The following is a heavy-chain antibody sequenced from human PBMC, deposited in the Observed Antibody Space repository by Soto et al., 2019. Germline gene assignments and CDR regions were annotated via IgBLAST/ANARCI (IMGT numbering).Heavy chain of an antibody. J-gene: IGHJ4*02. CDR1: GFTFDDYA. D-gene: IGHD3-22*01. Sequence: GGSLRLSCAASGFTFDDYAMHWVRQAPGKGLEWVSGISWNSGSIGYADSVKGRFTISRDNAKNTLYLQMNSLRAEDTAVYYCAKEHYSSPDVWYFDYWGQGTLVTVSS. V-gene: IGHV3-9*01. CDR2: ISWNSGSI. CDR3: AKEHYSSPDVWYFDY.